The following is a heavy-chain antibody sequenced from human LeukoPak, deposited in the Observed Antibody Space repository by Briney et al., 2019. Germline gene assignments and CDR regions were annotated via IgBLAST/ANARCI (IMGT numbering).Heavy chain of an antibody. CDR1: GGSISSYY. CDR2: IYYSGST. CDR3: ARGYYDSSPNWYFDL. V-gene: IGHV4-59*08. J-gene: IGHJ2*01. D-gene: IGHD3-22*01. Sequence: SETLSLTCTVSGGSISSYYWSGIRQPPGKGLEWIGYIYYSGSTNYNPSLKSRVTISVDTSKNQFSLKLSSVTAADTAVYYCARGYYDSSPNWYFDLWGRGTLVTVSS.